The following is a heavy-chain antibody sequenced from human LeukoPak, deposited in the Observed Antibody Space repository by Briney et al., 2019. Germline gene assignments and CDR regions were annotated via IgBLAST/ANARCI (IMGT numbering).Heavy chain of an antibody. D-gene: IGHD2-2*01. CDR1: GGSFSGYY. V-gene: IGHV4-34*01. J-gene: IGHJ2*01. Sequence: SETLSLTCAVYGGSFSGYYWSWIRQPPGKGLEWIGEINHSGSTNYNPSLKSQVTISVDTSKNQFSLKLSSVTAADTAVYYCARGACSSTSCYFSRTSTPLDLWGRGTLVTVSS. CDR2: INHSGST. CDR3: ARGACSSTSCYFSRTSTPLDL.